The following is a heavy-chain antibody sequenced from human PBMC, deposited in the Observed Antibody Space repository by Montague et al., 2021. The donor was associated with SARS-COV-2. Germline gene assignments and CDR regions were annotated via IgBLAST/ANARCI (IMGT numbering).Heavy chain of an antibody. J-gene: IGHJ6*02. CDR3: ARVGRDSAILPIAIHYGMDV. CDR2: IRGSGDST. CDR1: GFTVSSNY. Sequence: SLRLSCAASGFTVSSNYMSWVRQAPGKGLEWVSAIRGSGDSTYYADSVKGRFTISRDNSKNTLYLQLNSLRAEDTAVYYCARVGRDSAILPIAIHYGMDVWGQGTTVTVSS. V-gene: IGHV3-23*01. D-gene: IGHD2-2*01.